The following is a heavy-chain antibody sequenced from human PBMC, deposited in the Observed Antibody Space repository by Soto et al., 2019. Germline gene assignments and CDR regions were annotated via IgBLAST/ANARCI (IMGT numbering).Heavy chain of an antibody. CDR3: TRHYDFWSGYQPRDYYYYGMDV. CDR1: GFTFSGSA. J-gene: IGHJ6*02. Sequence: GGSLRLSCAASGFTFSGSAMHWVRQASGKGLEWVGRIRSKANSYATAYAASVKGRFTISRDDSKNTAYLQMNSLKTEDTAVHYCTRHYDFWSGYQPRDYYYYGMDVWGQGATVTVSS. CDR2: IRSKANSYAT. D-gene: IGHD3-3*01. V-gene: IGHV3-73*01.